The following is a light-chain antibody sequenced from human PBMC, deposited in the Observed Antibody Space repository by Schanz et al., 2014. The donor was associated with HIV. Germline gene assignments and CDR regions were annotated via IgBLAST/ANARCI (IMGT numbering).Light chain of an antibody. CDR2: DVS. CDR1: SSDVGNYNY. CDR3: SSYVGKAMV. V-gene: IGLV2-14*03. Sequence: QSALTQPASVSGSPGQSITISCTGTSSDVGNYNYVSWYQQHPGKAPKLMIYDVSNRPSGVSNRFSGSKSGNTASLTVSGLQAEDEADYYCSSYVGKAMVFGGGTKLTVL. J-gene: IGLJ3*02.